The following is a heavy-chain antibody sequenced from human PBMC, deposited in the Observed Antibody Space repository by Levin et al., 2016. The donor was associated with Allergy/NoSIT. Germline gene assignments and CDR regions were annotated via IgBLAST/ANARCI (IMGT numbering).Heavy chain of an antibody. CDR1: GFTFSSYS. V-gene: IGHV3-21*01. CDR2: ISSSSSYI. D-gene: IGHD3-9*01. J-gene: IGHJ6*02. Sequence: GESLKISCAASGFTFSSYSMNWVRQAPGKGLEWVSSISSSSSYIYYADSVKGRFTISRDNAKNSLYLQMNSLRAEDTAVYYCARVGVYDILTGYYTLYYYYGMDVWGQGTTVTVSS. CDR3: ARVGVYDILTGYYTLYYYYGMDV.